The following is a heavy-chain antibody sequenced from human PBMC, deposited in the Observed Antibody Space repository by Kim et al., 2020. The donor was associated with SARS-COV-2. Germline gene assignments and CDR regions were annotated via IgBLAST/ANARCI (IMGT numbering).Heavy chain of an antibody. CDR2: IDEVGTEK. V-gene: IGHV3-7*03. Sequence: GGSLRLSCEGSGFTFSNYGMTWVRQAPGKGLEWVANIDEVGTEKHYLDSVKGRFTISRDITRNSVYLQMNSLRAEDTAIYYCARDRITGIARGYMDAWGQGTAVTVSS. CDR3: ARDRITGIARGYMDA. J-gene: IGHJ6*03. CDR1: GFTFSNYG. D-gene: IGHD1-20*01.